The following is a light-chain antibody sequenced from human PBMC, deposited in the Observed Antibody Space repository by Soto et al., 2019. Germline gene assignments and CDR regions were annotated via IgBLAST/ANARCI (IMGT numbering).Light chain of an antibody. J-gene: IGKJ2*02. CDR3: QQYDNWPPWT. V-gene: IGKV3-15*01. Sequence: EIVMTQSPATLSVSPGERATLSCRASQNIRTNLAWYQQKPGQTPRLLIYGAFTRTTGVPARFSGSGSGTEFTLTISNLQSEDFAVYYCQQYDNWPPWTFGQGTKLEIK. CDR2: GAF. CDR1: QNIRTN.